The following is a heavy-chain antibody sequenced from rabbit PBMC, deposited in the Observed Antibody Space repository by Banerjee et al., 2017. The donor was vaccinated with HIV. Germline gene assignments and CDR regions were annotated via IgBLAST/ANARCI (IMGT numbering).Heavy chain of an antibody. CDR3: ARGSAAMTMVITGYYLSL. D-gene: IGHD2-1*01. V-gene: IGHV1S45*01. Sequence: QEQLVESGGGLVQPGGSLKLSCTASGFSFSNKAVMCWVRQAPGKGLEWIACINAVTGKAVYASWAKGRFTFSKTSSTTVTLQLNSLTAADTATYFCARGSAAMTMVITGYYLSLWGPGTLVTVS. CDR1: GFSFSNKAV. CDR2: INAVTGKA. J-gene: IGHJ4*01.